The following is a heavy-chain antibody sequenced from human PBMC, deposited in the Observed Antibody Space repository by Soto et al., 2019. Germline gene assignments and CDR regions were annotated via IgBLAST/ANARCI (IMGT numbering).Heavy chain of an antibody. CDR1: GGSISSYY. J-gene: IGHJ6*02. Sequence: SETLSLTCTVSGGSISSYYWSWIRQTPGKGLEWIGYIYYSGSTNYNPSLKSRVTRSVDTSKNQFSLKLSSVTASDTAVYYCAREDGYDFWSGYHPGMEVLGQGTTVTVSS. D-gene: IGHD3-3*01. V-gene: IGHV4-59*12. CDR2: IYYSGST. CDR3: AREDGYDFWSGYHPGMEV.